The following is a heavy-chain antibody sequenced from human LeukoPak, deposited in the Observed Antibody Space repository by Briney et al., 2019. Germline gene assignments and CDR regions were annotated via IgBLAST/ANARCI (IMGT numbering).Heavy chain of an antibody. J-gene: IGHJ4*02. D-gene: IGHD4-17*01. CDR3: ARHDYGDFSYYFDY. Sequence: SETLSLTCTVFGGSISSYYWSWIRQPPGKGLEWIGYIYYSGSTNYNPSLKSRVTISVDTSKNQFSLKLSSVTAADTAVYYCARHDYGDFSYYFDYWGQGTLVTVSS. V-gene: IGHV4-59*08. CDR1: GGSISSYY. CDR2: IYYSGST.